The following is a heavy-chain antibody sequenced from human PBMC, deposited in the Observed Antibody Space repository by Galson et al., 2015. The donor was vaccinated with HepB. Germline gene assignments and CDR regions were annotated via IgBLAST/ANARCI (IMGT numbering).Heavy chain of an antibody. J-gene: IGHJ3*02. CDR1: GFTFSSYW. CDR3: AREHTMIVVENDAFDI. D-gene: IGHD3-22*01. Sequence: SLRLSCAASGFTFSSYWMSWVRQAPGKGLEWVANIKQDGSEKYYVDSVKGRFTISRDNAKNSLYLQMNSLRAEDTAVYYCAREHTMIVVENDAFDIWGQGTMVTVSS. CDR2: IKQDGSEK. V-gene: IGHV3-7*03.